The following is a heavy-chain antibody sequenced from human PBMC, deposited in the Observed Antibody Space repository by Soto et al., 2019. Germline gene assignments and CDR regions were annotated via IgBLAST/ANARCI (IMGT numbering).Heavy chain of an antibody. CDR1: GYTFPSYY. Sequence: ASVKVSCKASGYTFPSYYMHWVRQAPGQGLEWMGIINPSGGSTSYAQKFQGRVTMTRDTSTSTVYMELSSLRSEDTAVYYCARGCAGSGWFSQHYYFDYWGQGTLVTVSS. V-gene: IGHV1-46*01. D-gene: IGHD6-19*01. CDR3: ARGCAGSGWFSQHYYFDY. CDR2: INPSGGST. J-gene: IGHJ4*02.